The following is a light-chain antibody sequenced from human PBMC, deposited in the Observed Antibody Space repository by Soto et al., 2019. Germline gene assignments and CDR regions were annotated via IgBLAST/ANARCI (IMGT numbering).Light chain of an antibody. CDR3: QSYASSLSGVV. J-gene: IGLJ2*01. Sequence: QSVLTPPPSVSGAPGQRVTISCTGSSSNIGAGYDVHWYQQLPGTAPKLLIYGNSNRPSWVPDRFSGSKSGTSASLAITGLQAEDDADYYCQSYASSLSGVVFGGGTKLTVL. V-gene: IGLV1-40*01. CDR1: SSNIGAGYD. CDR2: GNS.